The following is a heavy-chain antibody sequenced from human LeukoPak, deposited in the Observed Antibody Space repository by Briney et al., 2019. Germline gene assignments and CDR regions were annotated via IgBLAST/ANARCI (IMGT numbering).Heavy chain of an antibody. J-gene: IGHJ4*02. D-gene: IGHD3-10*01. V-gene: IGHV3-64D*06. CDR2: ISSNGGST. CDR1: GLTFSRYA. Sequence: GGSLRLSCAASGLTFSRYAMHWVRQAPGKGLEYVSAISSNGGSTYYVDSVKGRFTISRDNSRNTLHLQMSSLRVEDTAVYYCVKDSSSGSYFDYWGQGTLVTVSS. CDR3: VKDSSSGSYFDY.